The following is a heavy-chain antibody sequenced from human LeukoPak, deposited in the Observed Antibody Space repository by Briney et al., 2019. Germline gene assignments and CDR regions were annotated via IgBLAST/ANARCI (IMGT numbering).Heavy chain of an antibody. CDR2: IGTAGDT. CDR1: GFTFSSYD. D-gene: IGHD4/OR15-4a*01. V-gene: IGHV3-13*04. Sequence: PVGSLRLSCAASGFTFSSYDMHSVRPATGKGLEWVSAIGTAGDTYYPGSVKGRFTISRENAKNSLYLQTNSLRAGDTAVYYCARGQSVLGPFTRYYYGMDVWGQGTTVTVSS. J-gene: IGHJ6*02. CDR3: ARGQSVLGPFTRYYYGMDV.